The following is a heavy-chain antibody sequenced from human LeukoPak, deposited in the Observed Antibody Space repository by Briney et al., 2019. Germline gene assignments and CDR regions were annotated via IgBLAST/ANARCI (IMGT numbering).Heavy chain of an antibody. V-gene: IGHV1-18*04. CDR2: ISAYNGNT. CDR1: GYTFSDYY. Sequence: ASVKVSCKASGYTFSDYYIHWVRQAPGQGLEWMGWISAYNGNTNYAQKLQGRVTMTTDTSTSTAYMELRSLRSDDTAVYYCARDRNFLYDILTGYGNWFDPWGQGTLVTVSS. D-gene: IGHD3-9*01. CDR3: ARDRNFLYDILTGYGNWFDP. J-gene: IGHJ5*02.